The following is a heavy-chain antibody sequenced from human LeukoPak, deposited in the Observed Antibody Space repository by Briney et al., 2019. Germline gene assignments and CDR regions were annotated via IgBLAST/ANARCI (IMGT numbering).Heavy chain of an antibody. D-gene: IGHD1-26*01. J-gene: IGHJ4*02. CDR1: GFTFSSYA. CDR3: AKSIVGATWAGYFDY. CDR2: TSGSGGIT. V-gene: IGHV3-23*01. Sequence: GGSLRLSCAASGFTFSSYAIIWVRQAPGKGLEWVSVTSGSGGITYYADSVKGRFTISRDNSKNTLYLQMNSLRAEDTAVYYCAKSIVGATWAGYFDYWVQGTLVTVSS.